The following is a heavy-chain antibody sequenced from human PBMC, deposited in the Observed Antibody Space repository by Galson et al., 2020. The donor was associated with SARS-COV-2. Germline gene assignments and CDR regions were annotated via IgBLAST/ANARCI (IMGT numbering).Heavy chain of an antibody. J-gene: IGHJ4*02. Sequence: GESLKISCEASGFTLNNYVMNWVRQSPGKGLEWVADISGGGYSQEYADTVKGRFTISRDNSKDTLYLQMDDLRVEDTATYFCGKRYCASLSCPYDFRGRGTQVTVSS. CDR3: GKRYCASLSCPYDF. V-gene: IGHV3-23*03. CDR1: GFTLNNYV. D-gene: IGHD3-16*01. CDR2: ISGGGYSQ.